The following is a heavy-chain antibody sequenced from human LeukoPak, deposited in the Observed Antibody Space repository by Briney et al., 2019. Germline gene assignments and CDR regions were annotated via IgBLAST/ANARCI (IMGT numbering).Heavy chain of an antibody. D-gene: IGHD2-15*01. V-gene: IGHV4-59*01. Sequence: TASETLSLTCTVSAGSISSYYWSWIRQPPGKGLEWIGYIYYSGSTNYNPSLKSRVTISVDTSKNQFSLKLSSVTAADTAVYYCAREGGGGAPFDYWGQGTLVTVSS. CDR2: IYYSGST. CDR1: AGSISSYY. CDR3: AREGGGGAPFDY. J-gene: IGHJ4*02.